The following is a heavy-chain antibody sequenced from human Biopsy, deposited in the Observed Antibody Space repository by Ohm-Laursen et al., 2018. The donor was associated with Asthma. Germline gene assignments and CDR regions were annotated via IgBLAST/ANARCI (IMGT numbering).Heavy chain of an antibody. CDR3: AKRRGYSDLTDFDH. D-gene: IGHD3-3*01. V-gene: IGHV3-30*18. Sequence: SLRLSCTASGFVFRSHAMHWVRQAPGKGLEWVAVVSYDGGVAHYEDSMKGRFTISRDNAKSTLYLQMNRLRTDDTAVYYCAKRRGYSDLTDFDHWGQGTLVTVSS. CDR2: VSYDGGVA. J-gene: IGHJ4*02. CDR1: GFVFRSHA.